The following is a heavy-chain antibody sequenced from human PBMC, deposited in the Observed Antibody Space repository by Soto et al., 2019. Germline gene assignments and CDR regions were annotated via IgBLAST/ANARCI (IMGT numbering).Heavy chain of an antibody. D-gene: IGHD3-3*01. CDR3: ASQSGFGSPLGFDP. J-gene: IGHJ5*02. V-gene: IGHV3-74*01. CDR1: GFIFSTYW. CDR2: INSDGSSL. Sequence: EVQLVESGGGLVQPGGSLRLSCAPSGFIFSTYWMHWVRQAPGKGLVWVSRINSDGSSLSNADSVKGRFTISRDNAKNTLYLQMNSLRAEDTAVYYCASQSGFGSPLGFDPWGQGTLVTVPS.